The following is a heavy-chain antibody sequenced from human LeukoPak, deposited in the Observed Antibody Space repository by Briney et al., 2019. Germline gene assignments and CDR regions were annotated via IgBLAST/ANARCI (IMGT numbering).Heavy chain of an antibody. V-gene: IGHV3-48*03. J-gene: IGHJ4*02. CDR1: GFTFSSYE. Sequence: GGSLRLSCAASGFTFSSYEMNWVRQAPGKGLEWVSYISSSGSTIYYADSVKGRFTISRDNAKNSLYLQMNSLRAEDTVVYYCAREASIYDFWSGYPRAVEDWGQGTLVTVSS. CDR2: ISSSGSTI. CDR3: AREASIYDFWSGYPRAVED. D-gene: IGHD3-3*01.